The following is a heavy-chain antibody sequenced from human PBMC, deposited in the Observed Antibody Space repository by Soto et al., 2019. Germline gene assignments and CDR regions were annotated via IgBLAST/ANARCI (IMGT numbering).Heavy chain of an antibody. J-gene: IGHJ5*02. V-gene: IGHV3-7*03. CDR1: GFTFSGYW. Sequence: GGSLRLSCSASGFTFSGYWMTWVRQAPGKGLEWVANIKEDGSEKYYVDSVKGRFTISRDNPKNSLYQQMNSLRADDTAVYYCARPLYGSGSVWFDPWGQGTLVTVSS. D-gene: IGHD3-10*01. CDR3: ARPLYGSGSVWFDP. CDR2: IKEDGSEK.